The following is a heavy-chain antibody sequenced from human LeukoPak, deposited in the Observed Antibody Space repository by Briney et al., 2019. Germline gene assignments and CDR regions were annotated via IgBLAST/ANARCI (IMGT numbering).Heavy chain of an antibody. Sequence: GESLKISCKASGYSFATYWIGWVRQMPGKGLEWMGIIYPSDSDTRYSPSFQGQVTISADKSISTAYLQWGSLRASDTAIYYCARTGSRYCQDYWGQGTLVTVSS. D-gene: IGHD2-15*01. CDR2: IYPSDSDT. CDR3: ARTGSRYCQDY. V-gene: IGHV5-51*01. CDR1: GYSFATYW. J-gene: IGHJ4*02.